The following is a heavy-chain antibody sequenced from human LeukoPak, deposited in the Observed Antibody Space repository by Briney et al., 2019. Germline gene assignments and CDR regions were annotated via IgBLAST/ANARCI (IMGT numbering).Heavy chain of an antibody. CDR1: GYTFTNYA. D-gene: IGHD6-13*01. J-gene: IGHJ4*02. V-gene: IGHV7-4-1*02. CDR3: ARVESSSYFPPDY. CDR2: INTNTGNP. Sequence: ALVKVSCKASGYTFTNYAMNWVRQAPGHGLEWMGWINTNTGNPTYAQGFTGRFVFSLETSVSTAYLQISSLKAEDTAVYYCARVESSSYFPPDYWGQGTLVTVSS.